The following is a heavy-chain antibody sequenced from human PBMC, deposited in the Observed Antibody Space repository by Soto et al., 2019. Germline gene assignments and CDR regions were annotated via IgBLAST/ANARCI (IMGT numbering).Heavy chain of an antibody. CDR3: ARGLGSGWQRIDY. D-gene: IGHD6-19*01. CDR1: GGTFNTYT. J-gene: IGHJ4*02. CDR2: IIPILGIA. Sequence: QVQLVQSGAEVKKPGSSVKVSCKASGGTFNTYTINWVRQAPGQGLEWMGRIIPILGIANHAQKFQGRVTITADKSTTTAYMELSSLRSDDTAVYYCARGLGSGWQRIDYWGQGALVTVSS. V-gene: IGHV1-69*02.